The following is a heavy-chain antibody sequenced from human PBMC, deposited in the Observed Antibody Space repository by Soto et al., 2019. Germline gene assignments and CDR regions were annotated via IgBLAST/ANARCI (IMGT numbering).Heavy chain of an antibody. J-gene: IGHJ6*02. Sequence: PSETLSLTCTVSGDSISSYYWSWIRQPAGKGLEWIGRIYTSGNTQYNPSLWSRVTMSVDTSKNQLSLKLSSVTAADTAVYFCAGDKGYYYDGMDVWGQGTTVTVS. V-gene: IGHV4-4*07. CDR3: AGDKGYYYDGMDV. CDR2: IYTSGNT. CDR1: GDSISSYY. D-gene: IGHD3-22*01.